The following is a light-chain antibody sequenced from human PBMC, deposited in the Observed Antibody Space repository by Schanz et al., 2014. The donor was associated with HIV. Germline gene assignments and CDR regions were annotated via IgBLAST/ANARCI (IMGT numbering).Light chain of an antibody. Sequence: DIQMTQTPSTLSASVGDRVTITCRASQSINRWLAWYQQKPGRAPKLLIYKTSALESGVPSRVSGSVSGTEFTLTISSLQPDDLGTYYCEQYSSRSPFTFAQGTRLE. CDR2: KTS. V-gene: IGKV1-5*03. CDR3: EQYSSRSPFT. J-gene: IGKJ2*01. CDR1: QSINRW.